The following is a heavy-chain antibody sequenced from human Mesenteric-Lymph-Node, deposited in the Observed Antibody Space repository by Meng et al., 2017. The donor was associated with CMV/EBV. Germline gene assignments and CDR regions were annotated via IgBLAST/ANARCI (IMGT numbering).Heavy chain of an antibody. V-gene: IGHV3-23*01. Sequence: GGSLRLSCVASGITFSSYAMSWVRQAPGKGLEWVSVISGSVDSTYYADSVKGRFTVSRDNSKNMLFLQMNSLRAEDTAVYYCAKDYRGKGYCSSGICYSGGFDYWGQGTLVTVSS. J-gene: IGHJ4*02. CDR3: AKDYRGKGYCSSGICYSGGFDY. CDR1: GITFSSYA. D-gene: IGHD2-15*01. CDR2: ISGSVDST.